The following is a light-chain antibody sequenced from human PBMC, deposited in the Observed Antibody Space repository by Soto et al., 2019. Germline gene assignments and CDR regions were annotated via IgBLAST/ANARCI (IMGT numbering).Light chain of an antibody. Sequence: QSVLTQPASVSGSPGQSITISCTGTRSNVGSYNLVSWFQQLPRKVPKLMIYEGTKRPSGVSDRFSGSKSGNTASLTISGLQAEDEPYYLCATVAGNRVQVFATGTKATAL. CDR2: EGT. V-gene: IGLV2-23*01. CDR1: RSNVGSYNL. CDR3: ATVAGNRVQV. J-gene: IGLJ1*01.